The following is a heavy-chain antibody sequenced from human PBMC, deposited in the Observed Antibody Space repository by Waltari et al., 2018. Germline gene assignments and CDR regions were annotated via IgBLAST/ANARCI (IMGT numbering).Heavy chain of an antibody. Sequence: QVQLQESGPGLVKPSETLSLTCTVSGGSISSSSYYWGWIRQPPGTGLEWIGSIYYSGSTYYNPSLKSRVTISVDTSKNQFSLKLSSVTAADTAVYYCARSTSYSGYDLRYYYYMDVWGKGTTVTISS. D-gene: IGHD5-12*01. CDR1: GGSISSSSYY. J-gene: IGHJ6*03. CDR2: IYYSGST. V-gene: IGHV4-39*07. CDR3: ARSTSYSGYDLRYYYYMDV.